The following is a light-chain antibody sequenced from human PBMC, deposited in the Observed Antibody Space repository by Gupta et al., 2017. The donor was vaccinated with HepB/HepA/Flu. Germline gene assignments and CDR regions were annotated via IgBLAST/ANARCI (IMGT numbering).Light chain of an antibody. CDR1: SSDAGGYNY. V-gene: IGLV2-14*03. Sequence: QSALTQPASVSGSPGQSITLSCTGTSSDAGGYNYVSWYQQHPGKAPKLMIYDVSNRPSGVSNRFSGSKSGNTASLTISGLQAEDEADYYCSSYTSSSTPRVFGGGTKLTVL. J-gene: IGLJ3*02. CDR2: DVS. CDR3: SSYTSSSTPRV.